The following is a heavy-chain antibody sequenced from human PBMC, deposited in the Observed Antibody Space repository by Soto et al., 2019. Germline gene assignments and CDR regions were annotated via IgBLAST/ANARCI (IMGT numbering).Heavy chain of an antibody. CDR1: GGSISSFH. Sequence: ETLSLTCTVSGGSISSFHWSWIRQPPGKGLEWIGFISNSGSTNYNPSLKSRVTISLDTSKNQFSLKLSSVSAADTAVYYCARGVVGASTGFQHWGQGTLVTVSS. CDR3: ARGVVGASTGFQH. D-gene: IGHD1-26*01. CDR2: ISNSGST. V-gene: IGHV4-59*01. J-gene: IGHJ1*01.